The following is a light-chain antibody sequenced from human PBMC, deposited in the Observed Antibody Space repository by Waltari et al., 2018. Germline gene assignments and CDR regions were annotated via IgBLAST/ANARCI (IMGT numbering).Light chain of an antibody. CDR3: QQYGSSPSLT. V-gene: IGKV3-20*01. J-gene: IGKJ4*01. Sequence: DIVLTQSPGPLSLSPGERATPPCRASQSVSSSYLAWYQQKPGQAPRLLIYGASSRATGIPDRFSGSGSGTDFTLTISRLEPEDFAVYYCQQYGSSPSLTFGGGTKVEIK. CDR2: GAS. CDR1: QSVSSSY.